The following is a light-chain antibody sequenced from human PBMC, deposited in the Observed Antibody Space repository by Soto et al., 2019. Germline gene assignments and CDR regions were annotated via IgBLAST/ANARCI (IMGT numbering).Light chain of an antibody. CDR3: TSYSRYSVLV. CDR1: SSDIGGYKY. V-gene: IGLV2-14*01. J-gene: IGLJ3*02. Sequence: QSALTQPASVSGSPGQSITISCTGTSSDIGGYKYVSWYQQHPGKASKLIIFEVSNRPSGVSDRFSGSNSGNTASLTISGLQAEDEADYYCTSYSRYSVLVFGGGTEVTVL. CDR2: EVS.